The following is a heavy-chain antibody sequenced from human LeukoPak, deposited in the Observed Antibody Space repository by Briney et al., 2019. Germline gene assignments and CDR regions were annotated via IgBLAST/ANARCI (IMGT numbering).Heavy chain of an antibody. CDR2: IKSKTDGGTT. CDR3: TTASGRYYYWFDP. CDR1: GFTFSNAW. J-gene: IGHJ5*02. D-gene: IGHD1-26*01. V-gene: IGHV3-15*01. Sequence: GGSLRLSCAASGFTFSNAWMSCVRQAPGKGLEWVGRIKSKTDGGTTDYAAPVKGRFTISRDDSKNTLYLQMNSLKTEDTAVYYCTTASGRYYYWFDPWGQGTLVTVSS.